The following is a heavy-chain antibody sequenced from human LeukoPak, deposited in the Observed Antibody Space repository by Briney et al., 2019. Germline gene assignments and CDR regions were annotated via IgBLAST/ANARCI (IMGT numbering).Heavy chain of an antibody. J-gene: IGHJ4*02. CDR1: GYSISTGYY. CDR2: IYHSGRT. Sequence: SETLSLTCGVSGYSISTGYYWGWIRPPPGRTLEWIGSIYHSGRTYYNPSLKSRVTISVDTSKNQFSLRLSSVTAADTAVYYCARGHTGPFDYWGQGTLVTVSS. D-gene: IGHD7-27*01. V-gene: IGHV4-38-2*01. CDR3: ARGHTGPFDY.